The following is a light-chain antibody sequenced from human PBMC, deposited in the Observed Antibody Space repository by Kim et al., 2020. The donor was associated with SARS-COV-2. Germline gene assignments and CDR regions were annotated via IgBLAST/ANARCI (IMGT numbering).Light chain of an antibody. Sequence: ATINCKSSQSVLYSSNNKNYLAWYQQKPGQPPKLLIYWASTRESGVPDRFSGSGSGTDFTLTISSLQAEDVAVYYCQQYFSTPLTFGGGTKVDIK. J-gene: IGKJ4*01. CDR2: WAS. V-gene: IGKV4-1*01. CDR1: QSVLYSSNNKNY. CDR3: QQYFSTPLT.